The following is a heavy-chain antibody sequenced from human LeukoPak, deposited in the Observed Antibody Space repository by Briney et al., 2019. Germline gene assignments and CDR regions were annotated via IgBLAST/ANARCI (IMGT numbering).Heavy chain of an antibody. CDR2: FDPEDGET. CDR1: GYTLTELS. CDR3: ATAPYYGSGSPHDY. Sequence: ASLKVSCKVSGYTLTELSMHWVRQAPGKGLEWMGGFDPEDGETIYAQKFQGRVTMTEDTSTDTAYMELSSLRSEDTAVYYCATAPYYGSGSPHDYWGQGTLVTVSS. D-gene: IGHD3-10*01. J-gene: IGHJ4*02. V-gene: IGHV1-24*01.